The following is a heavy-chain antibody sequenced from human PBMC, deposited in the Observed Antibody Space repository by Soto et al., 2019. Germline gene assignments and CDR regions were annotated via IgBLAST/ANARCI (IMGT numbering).Heavy chain of an antibody. V-gene: IGHV3-11*01. Sequence: PGGSLRLSCAASGFIFSDYYMSWIRQAPGKGLEWISYISSSGDIIYYADSVKGRFTISRDNAKNSLYLQMNSLRDEDTAIYYCAKERWAVYCSAGTCPFDNWGQGTLVTVSS. D-gene: IGHD2-15*01. CDR1: GFIFSDYY. J-gene: IGHJ4*02. CDR2: ISSSGDII. CDR3: AKERWAVYCSAGTCPFDN.